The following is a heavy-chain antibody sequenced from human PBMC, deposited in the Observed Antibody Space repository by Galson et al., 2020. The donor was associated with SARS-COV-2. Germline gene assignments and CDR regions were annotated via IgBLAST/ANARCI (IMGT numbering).Heavy chain of an antibody. V-gene: IGHV3-21*01. D-gene: IGHD2-2*01. Sequence: KIGESLKISCAASGFTFSSYSMNWVRQAPGKGLEWVSSISSSSSYIYYADSENGRITISRDNAKNSLYLQMNSLRAEDTAVYYCASLPAADDGARYYYGMDVWGQGTTVTVSS. CDR3: ASLPAADDGARYYYGMDV. J-gene: IGHJ6*02. CDR1: GFTFSSYS. CDR2: ISSSSSYI.